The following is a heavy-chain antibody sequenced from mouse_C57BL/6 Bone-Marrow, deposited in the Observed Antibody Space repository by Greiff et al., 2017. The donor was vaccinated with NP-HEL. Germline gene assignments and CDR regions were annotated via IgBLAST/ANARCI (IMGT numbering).Heavy chain of an antibody. J-gene: IGHJ4*01. CDR2: IDPSDSET. V-gene: IGHV1-52*01. CDR3: ARSDGYHDAMDY. CDR1: GYTFTSYW. Sequence: QVQLQQPGAELVRPGSSVKLSCKASGYTFTSYWMHWVKQRPIQGLEWIGNIDPSDSETHYNQKFKDKATLTVDKSSSTAYMQLSSLTSEDSAVYYCARSDGYHDAMDYWGQGTSVTVSP. D-gene: IGHD2-3*01.